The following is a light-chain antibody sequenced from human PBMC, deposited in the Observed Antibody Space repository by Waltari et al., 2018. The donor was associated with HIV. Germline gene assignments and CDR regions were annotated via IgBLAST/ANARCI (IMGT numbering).Light chain of an antibody. J-gene: IGLJ1*01. CDR1: SSDVGSYNL. CDR3: CSKAGSRTV. V-gene: IGLV2-23*01. CDR2: EGT. Sequence: LTQPASVSGSPGQSITISCTAASSDVGSYNLVSWYQHHPGSPPKLIFYEGTKRPSGVSSRFSASKSGKTASLTISGLQPEDEAEYYCCSKAGSRTVFGPGTKVTVL.